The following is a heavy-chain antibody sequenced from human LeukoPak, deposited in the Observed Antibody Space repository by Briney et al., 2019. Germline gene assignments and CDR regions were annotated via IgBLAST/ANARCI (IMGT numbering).Heavy chain of an antibody. J-gene: IGHJ4*02. Sequence: PGGSLRLSCAVSGLHFIDAWVNWVRQAPGKGLEWVANIRQDGSETYYVDSVKGRFTISRDNAKNSLYLQMNSLRAEDTAVYYCVRGGFYRYSGTSGDYWGQGSQVTVSS. V-gene: IGHV3-7*01. D-gene: IGHD1-26*01. CDR1: GLHFIDAW. CDR3: VRGGFYRYSGTSGDY. CDR2: IRQDGSET.